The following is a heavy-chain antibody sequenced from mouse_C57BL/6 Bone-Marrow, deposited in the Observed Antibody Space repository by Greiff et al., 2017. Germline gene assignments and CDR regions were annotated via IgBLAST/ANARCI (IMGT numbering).Heavy chain of an antibody. V-gene: IGHV5-6*01. Sequence: EVKVVESGGDLVKPGGSLKLSCAASGFTFSSYGMSWVRQTPDKRLEWVATISSGGSYTYYPDSVKGRFTLSRDNAKNTLYLQMRSLKSEDTAMYYCERQKGAMDYWGQGTSVTVSS. D-gene: IGHD3-3*01. CDR3: ERQKGAMDY. CDR1: GFTFSSYG. CDR2: ISSGGSYT. J-gene: IGHJ4*01.